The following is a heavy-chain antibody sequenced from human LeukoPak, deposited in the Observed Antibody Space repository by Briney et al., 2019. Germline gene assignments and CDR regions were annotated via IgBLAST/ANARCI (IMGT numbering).Heavy chain of an antibody. CDR3: ARGIPEMVPAAIPTYYYYGMDV. D-gene: IGHD2-2*02. CDR2: IIPIFGTA. Sequence: WASVKVSCKASGGTFSNYAITWVRQAPGQGLEWMGGIIPIFGTANYAQKFQGRVTITADESTSTAYMELSSLRSEDTAVYYCARGIPEMVPAAIPTYYYYGMDVWGQGTTVTVSS. J-gene: IGHJ6*02. V-gene: IGHV1-69*13. CDR1: GGTFSNYA.